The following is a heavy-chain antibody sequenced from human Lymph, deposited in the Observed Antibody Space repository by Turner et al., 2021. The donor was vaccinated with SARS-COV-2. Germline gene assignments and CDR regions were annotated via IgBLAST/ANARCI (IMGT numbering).Heavy chain of an antibody. Sequence: EVQLVETVGALIQPGGSLRLSFSASGIIVSRNYMNWVRQAQGKGLEWVSVIYSGGTTYYEESVKGRFTISRDNSKNTLYLQMNSLRVEDTAVYYWARDLGTYGMDVWGQGTTVTVSS. CDR3: ARDLGTYGMDV. J-gene: IGHJ6*02. D-gene: IGHD6-13*01. V-gene: IGHV3-53*02. CDR2: IYSGGTT. CDR1: GIIVSRNY.